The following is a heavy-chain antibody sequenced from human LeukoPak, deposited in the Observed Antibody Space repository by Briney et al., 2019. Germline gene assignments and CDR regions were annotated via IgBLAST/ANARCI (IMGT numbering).Heavy chain of an antibody. CDR3: ARDWRDSSGKFPNDAFDI. D-gene: IGHD3-22*01. CDR2: VSSSGSI. CDR1: GFTFSDNY. Sequence: PGGSLRLSRAASGFTFSDNYMSWIRQAPGEGLEWVSYVSSSGSIYYADSVKGRFTISRDNAKNSLYLQMNSLRAEDTAVYYCARDWRDSSGKFPNDAFDIWGQGTMVTVSS. V-gene: IGHV3-11*04. J-gene: IGHJ3*02.